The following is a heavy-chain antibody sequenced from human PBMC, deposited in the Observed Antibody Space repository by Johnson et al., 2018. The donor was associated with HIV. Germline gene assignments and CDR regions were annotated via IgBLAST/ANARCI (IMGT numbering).Heavy chain of an antibody. D-gene: IGHD3-16*01. CDR3: ARGGSDVFDI. CDR2: IKSKTDGGTT. Sequence: VQLLESGGGVVRPGGSLRLSCAASGFTFDDYGMSWVRQAPGKGLEWVGRIKSKTDGGTTDYAAPVKGRFTISRDDSKNTLYLQMNSLRADDTAVYYCARGGSDVFDIWGRGTMVTVSS. V-gene: IGHV3-15*01. CDR1: GFTFDDYG. J-gene: IGHJ3*02.